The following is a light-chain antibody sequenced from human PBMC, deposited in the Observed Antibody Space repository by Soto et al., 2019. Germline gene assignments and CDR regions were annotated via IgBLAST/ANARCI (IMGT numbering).Light chain of an antibody. CDR2: GAS. V-gene: IGKV1-39*01. J-gene: IGKJ3*01. CDR1: ESINRH. Sequence: DIQMTQSPSSLSASVGDRVTITCRASESINRHLNWYQQQPGKAPKLLIYGASSLQNGVPSRFRGGGSGTDFTLIITNLQPEDFATYYCQQTYSAPRTFGPGTRVDIK. CDR3: QQTYSAPRT.